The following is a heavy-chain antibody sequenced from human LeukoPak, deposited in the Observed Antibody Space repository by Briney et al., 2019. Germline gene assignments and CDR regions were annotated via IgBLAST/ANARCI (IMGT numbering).Heavy chain of an antibody. CDR2: ISGNGGGT. Sequence: SGGSLRLSCAASGFTFSNYAMSWARHAPGKGLEWVSAISGNGGGTNYADSEKGRFTISRDNSKNTLYLQMKSLRAEDTAVYYCAKGAKVIVVDNYFDYWGQGTLVTVSS. V-gene: IGHV3-23*01. J-gene: IGHJ4*02. CDR1: GFTFSNYA. D-gene: IGHD3-22*01. CDR3: AKGAKVIVVDNYFDY.